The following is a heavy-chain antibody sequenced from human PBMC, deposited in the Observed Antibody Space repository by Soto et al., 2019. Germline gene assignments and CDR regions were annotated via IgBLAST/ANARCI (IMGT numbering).Heavy chain of an antibody. D-gene: IGHD6-13*01. Sequence: SETLSLTCTVSGGSISSSGYYWSWIRQHPGKGLEWIGYTHFTGSTNYNPSLKSRVTISVDTSKNQFSLKLSSVTAADTAVYYCARLYSSTWYFDYWGQGALVTVSS. CDR3: ARLYSSTWYFDY. V-gene: IGHV4-61*05. J-gene: IGHJ4*02. CDR1: GGSISSSGYY. CDR2: THFTGST.